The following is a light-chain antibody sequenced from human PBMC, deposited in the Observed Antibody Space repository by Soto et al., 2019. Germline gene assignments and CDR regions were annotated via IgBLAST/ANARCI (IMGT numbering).Light chain of an antibody. CDR3: RSYTSTSTVV. J-gene: IGLJ2*01. CDR2: DVS. Sequence: QSALTQPASVSGSPGQSITISCTGTRSDVGGYNYVSWYQPHSGKEPKLMIYDVSDQPSGVPNRFSGSKSGNTDSLTISGLQAEDEADYYCRSYTSTSTVVFGGGTKLTAL. CDR1: RSDVGGYNY. V-gene: IGLV2-14*01.